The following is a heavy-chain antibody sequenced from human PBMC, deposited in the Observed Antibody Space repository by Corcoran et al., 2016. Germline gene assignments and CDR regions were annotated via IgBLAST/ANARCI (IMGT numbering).Heavy chain of an antibody. CDR2: INPSGGST. Sequence: QVQLVQSGAEVKKPGASVKVSCKASGYTFTSYYMHWVRQAPGQGLAWRGIINPSGGSTSYAKKFHGRVNMTRDTSPSTVYMELSSLSSEDKAVYYCARARGTTVAQPYFDYWGQGTLVTVSS. CDR3: ARARGTTVAQPYFDY. D-gene: IGHD2-2*01. V-gene: IGHV1-46*01. CDR1: GYTFTSYY. J-gene: IGHJ4*02.